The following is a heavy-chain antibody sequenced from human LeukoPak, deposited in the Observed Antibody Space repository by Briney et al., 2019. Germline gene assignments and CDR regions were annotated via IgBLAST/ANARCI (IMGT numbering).Heavy chain of an antibody. CDR2: IYYSGST. CDR1: GGSISSASYY. CDR3: ARVDPYYDFWSGYYNNWFDP. D-gene: IGHD3-3*01. V-gene: IGHV4-39*07. Sequence: SETLSLTCTVSGGSISSASYYWGWIRQPPGKGLEWIGTIYYSGSTYYNPSLKSRVTISVDTSKNQFSLKLSSVTAADTAVYYCARVDPYYDFWSGYYNNWFDPWGQGTLVTVSS. J-gene: IGHJ5*02.